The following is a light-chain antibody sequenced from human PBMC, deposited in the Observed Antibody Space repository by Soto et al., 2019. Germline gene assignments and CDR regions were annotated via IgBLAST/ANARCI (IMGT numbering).Light chain of an antibody. V-gene: IGLV2-14*01. CDR2: EVS. CDR1: SSDVGGYNY. Sequence: QSALTQPASVSGSPGQSITISCTGTSSDVGGYNYVSWYQQHPGKAPKLMIYEVSNRPSGVSNRFSGTKSGNTASLTMSGLQAEDEGNSYSSSYTSSSTLDVFGTGTKVTVL. J-gene: IGLJ1*01. CDR3: SSYTSSSTLDV.